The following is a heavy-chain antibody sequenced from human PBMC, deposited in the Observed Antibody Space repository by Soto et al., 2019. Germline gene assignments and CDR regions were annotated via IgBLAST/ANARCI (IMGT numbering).Heavy chain of an antibody. J-gene: IGHJ4*02. D-gene: IGHD3-10*01. CDR2: ISRDGTNK. CDR1: GFTFNRHA. CDR3: ARSRSGAVADSFDS. V-gene: IGHV3-30-3*01. Sequence: QVQLVASGGGVVHLGRSLTLSCAASGFTFNRHAIHWVRQAPGKGLEWVTVISRDGTNKYFADSVKGRFTISRDNAKNTVFLQMNSLRREDTAVYYCARSRSGAVADSFDSWGQGTPVTVSS.